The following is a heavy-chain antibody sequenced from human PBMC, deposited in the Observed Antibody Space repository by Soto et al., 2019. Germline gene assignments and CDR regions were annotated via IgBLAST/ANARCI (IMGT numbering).Heavy chain of an antibody. CDR1: GFTFSSYG. V-gene: IGHV3-30*18. J-gene: IGHJ1*01. Sequence: VGSLILSCSAYGFTFSSYGMHWVRQAPGKWLEWVAVISYDGSNKYYADSVKGRFTISRDNSKNTLYLQMNSLRAEDTAVYYCAKGPYMSSNANRTEYFQHWGQGTLVTVSS. CDR2: ISYDGSNK. D-gene: IGHD4-4*01. CDR3: AKGPYMSSNANRTEYFQH.